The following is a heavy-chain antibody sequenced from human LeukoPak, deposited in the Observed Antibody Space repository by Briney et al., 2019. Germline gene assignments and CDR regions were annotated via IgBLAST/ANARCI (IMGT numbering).Heavy chain of an antibody. D-gene: IGHD3-3*01. J-gene: IGHJ4*02. CDR2: INHSGST. CDR3: ARGLNDSWTGENY. Sequence: SETLSLTCAVYDGSFSGYYWSWIRQPPGKGLEWIGEINHSGSTNYNPSLRSRVTISLDTSKSQFSLKVRYVTAADTAVYYCARGLNDSWTGENYWGQGTLVTVSS. V-gene: IGHV4-34*01. CDR1: DGSFSGYY.